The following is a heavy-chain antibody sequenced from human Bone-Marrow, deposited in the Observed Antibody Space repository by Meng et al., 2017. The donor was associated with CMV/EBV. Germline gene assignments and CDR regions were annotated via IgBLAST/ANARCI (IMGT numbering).Heavy chain of an antibody. V-gene: IGHV3-64*02. Sequence: ETLSLTCVVSGFIFSRYAMHWVRQAPGKGLEYVSGINNNGGSTYYADPVRGRFTISRDNSKNTLYLQMGSLRAEDMAVYYCARVPVAEPPDYWGQGTLVTVSS. D-gene: IGHD6-19*01. CDR2: INNNGGST. CDR3: ARVPVAEPPDY. CDR1: GFIFSRYA. J-gene: IGHJ4*02.